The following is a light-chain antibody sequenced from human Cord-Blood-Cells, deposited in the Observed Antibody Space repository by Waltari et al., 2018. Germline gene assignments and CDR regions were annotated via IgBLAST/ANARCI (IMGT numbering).Light chain of an antibody. CDR2: KDS. J-gene: IGLJ1*01. V-gene: IGLV3-25*03. CDR3: QSADSSGTYV. CDR1: ALPKQH. Sequence: SYELTQPHSVSVSPGQTARNTCSGDALPKQHAYWYQQKPGQAPVLGIYKDSERPSGIPERFSGSSSGTTVTLTISGVQAEDEADYYCQSADSSGTYVFGTGTKVTVL.